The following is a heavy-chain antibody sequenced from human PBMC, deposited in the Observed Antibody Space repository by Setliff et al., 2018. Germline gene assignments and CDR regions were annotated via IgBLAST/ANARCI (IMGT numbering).Heavy chain of an antibody. CDR1: GFTFSGSA. V-gene: IGHV3-73*01. CDR3: ATDRGWLDMFDY. J-gene: IGHJ4*02. D-gene: IGHD6-19*01. Sequence: GSLRLSCAAPGFTFSGSAMYWVRQASGKGLEWVGRIRSKADSYPTAYAASVKGRFTISRDDAKNTAYLQMNSLKTEDTAVYYCATDRGWLDMFDYWGQGTQVTVSS. CDR2: IRSKADSYPT.